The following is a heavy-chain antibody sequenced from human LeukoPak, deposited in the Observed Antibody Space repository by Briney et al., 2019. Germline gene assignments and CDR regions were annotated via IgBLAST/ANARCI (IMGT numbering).Heavy chain of an antibody. CDR2: ISNSGNII. J-gene: IGHJ6*03. V-gene: IGHV3-48*03. D-gene: IGHD3-3*01. CDR3: ARAPSKYDFWSGYHYYYMDV. CDR1: GFTFNNYV. Sequence: PGESLRLSCTASGFTFNNYVMTWVRQAPGKGLEWVSYISNSGNIIYYADSVKGRFTISRDNAKNSLYLQMNSLRAEDTAVYYCARAPSKYDFWSGYHYYYMDVWGKGTTVTVSS.